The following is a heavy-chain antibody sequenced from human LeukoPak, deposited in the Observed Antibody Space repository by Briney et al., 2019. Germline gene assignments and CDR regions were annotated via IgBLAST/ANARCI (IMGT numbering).Heavy chain of an antibody. D-gene: IGHD3-22*01. J-gene: IGHJ5*02. CDR3: ARGYYYDSSGYYYDVPWFDP. Sequence: SETLSLTCIVSGGSISSGSYYWSWIRQPAGEGLEWIGRIYTSGSTNYNPSLKSRVTISVDTSKNQLSLKLSSVTAADTAVYYCARGYYYDSSGYYYDVPWFDPWGQGTPVTVSS. CDR2: IYTSGST. CDR1: GGSISSGSYY. V-gene: IGHV4-61*02.